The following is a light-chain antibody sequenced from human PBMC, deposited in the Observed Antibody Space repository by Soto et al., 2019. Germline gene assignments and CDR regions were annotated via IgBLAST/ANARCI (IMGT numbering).Light chain of an antibody. CDR1: QTVSYN. Sequence: EIVMTQSPATLSVSPGETATLTCRASQTVSYNFAWYQQKPGQPPRLLFYRASTRATGVPDRFSASGFATEFTLTISRLEPEDFAVYYCQQYGSSGTFGQGTKVDIK. CDR2: RAS. V-gene: IGKV3-20*01. CDR3: QQYGSSGT. J-gene: IGKJ1*01.